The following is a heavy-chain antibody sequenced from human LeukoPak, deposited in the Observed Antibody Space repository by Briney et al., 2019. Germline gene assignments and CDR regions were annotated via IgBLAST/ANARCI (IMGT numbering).Heavy chain of an antibody. CDR2: IYYSGNT. J-gene: IGHJ4*02. D-gene: IGHD6-13*01. V-gene: IGHV4-59*01. CDR1: GGSICSYY. Sequence: SETLSLTCTVSGGSICSYYWSWIRQPPGKGLEWIGYIYYSGNTNYNPSLKTRVTISVDTSKNQFSLKLSSVPAADTAVYYCARAGSWKLNFDYWGQGTLVTVSS. CDR3: ARAGSWKLNFDY.